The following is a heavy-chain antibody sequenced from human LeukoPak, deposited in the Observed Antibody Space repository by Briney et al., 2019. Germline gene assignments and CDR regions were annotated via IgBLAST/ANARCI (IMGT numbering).Heavy chain of an antibody. CDR3: ARGEHDYGGNSVRIFDY. Sequence: KPSETLSLTCAVYGGSFSGYYWSWIRQPPGKGLEWIGEINHSGSTNYNPSLKSRVTISVDTSKNQCSLKLSSVTAADTAVYYCARGEHDYGGNSVRIFDYWGQGTLVTVSS. D-gene: IGHD4-23*01. CDR2: INHSGST. CDR1: GGSFSGYY. J-gene: IGHJ4*02. V-gene: IGHV4-34*01.